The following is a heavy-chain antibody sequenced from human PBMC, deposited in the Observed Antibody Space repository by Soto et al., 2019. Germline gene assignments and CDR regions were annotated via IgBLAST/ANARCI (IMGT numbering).Heavy chain of an antibody. CDR1: GFTFSSYG. Sequence: QVQLVESGGGVVQPGRSLRLSCAASGFTFSSYGMHWVRQAPGKGLEWVAVIWYDGSNKYYADSVKGRFTISRDNSKNTLYLQMNSLRAEDTAVYYCARGNGSGSYYLISPDYWGQGTLVTVSS. J-gene: IGHJ4*02. V-gene: IGHV3-33*01. CDR2: IWYDGSNK. CDR3: ARGNGSGSYYLISPDY. D-gene: IGHD3-10*01.